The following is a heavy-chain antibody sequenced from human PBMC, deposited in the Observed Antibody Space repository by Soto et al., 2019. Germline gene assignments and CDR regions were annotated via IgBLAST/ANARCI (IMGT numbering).Heavy chain of an antibody. CDR1: GGSITSGPYY. V-gene: IGHV4-31*03. J-gene: IGHJ5*02. CDR2: IYYTGST. Sequence: QVQLQESGPGLVKPSQTLSLTCTVSGGSITSGPYYWSWIHQHPGKGLEWIGYIYYTGSTYSNPSLESRITMSVDTSKNQFSLKLRSVTAADTAVYYCARLFGDYVGWFDPWGQGTLVTVSS. CDR3: ARLFGDYVGWFDP. D-gene: IGHD4-17*01.